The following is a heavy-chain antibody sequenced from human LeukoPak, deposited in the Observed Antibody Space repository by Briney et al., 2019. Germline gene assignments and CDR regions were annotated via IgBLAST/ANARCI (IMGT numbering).Heavy chain of an antibody. Sequence: SETLPLTCAVYGGSFSGYYWSWVRQPPGKGLEWIAEINHSGSTNYNPSLKSRVTISGDTSKNQFSLKLTSLTAADTAVYYCARGLAQRREYSYGYAYWGQGTQVTVSS. D-gene: IGHD5-18*01. J-gene: IGHJ4*02. CDR1: GGSFSGYY. CDR2: INHSGST. V-gene: IGHV4-34*01. CDR3: ARGLAQRREYSYGYAY.